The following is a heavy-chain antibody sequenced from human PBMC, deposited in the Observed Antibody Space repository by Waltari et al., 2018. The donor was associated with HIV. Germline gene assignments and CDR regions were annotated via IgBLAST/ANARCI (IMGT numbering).Heavy chain of an antibody. J-gene: IGHJ1*01. V-gene: IGHV4-34*01. D-gene: IGHD4-17*01. CDR2: INHSGST. Sequence: QVQLQQWGAGLLKPSETLSLTCAVYGGSFSGYSWSWIRQPPGKGLEWIGEINHSGSTNYNPSLKSRVTISVDTSKNQFSLKLSSVTAADTAVYYCAGPENDYGGNSVAGLDFQHWGQGTLVTVSP. CDR3: AGPENDYGGNSVAGLDFQH. CDR1: GGSFSGYS.